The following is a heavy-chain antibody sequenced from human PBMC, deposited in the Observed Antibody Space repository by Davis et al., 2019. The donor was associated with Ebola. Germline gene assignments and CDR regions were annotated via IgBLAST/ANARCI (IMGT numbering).Heavy chain of an antibody. CDR3: SRTLPNWGSDY. CDR2: ISHSSTYI. V-gene: IGHV3-21*01. Sequence: GGSLRLSCAASGFTFSTYTMNWVRQAPGKGLEWVSSISHSSTYIYYADSVKGRFTVSRDNAKNSLFLQMNSLRAEDTAIYYCSRTLPNWGSDYWGQGTLVSVSS. J-gene: IGHJ4*02. D-gene: IGHD7-27*01. CDR1: GFTFSTYT.